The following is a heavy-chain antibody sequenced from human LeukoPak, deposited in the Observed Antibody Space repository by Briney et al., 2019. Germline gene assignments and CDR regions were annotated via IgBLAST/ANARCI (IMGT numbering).Heavy chain of an antibody. CDR2: IYYSVTS. V-gene: IGHV4-59*01. CDR3: ARGSGGDGSGSL. J-gene: IGHJ4*02. CDR1: GDSISTYY. Sequence: SETLSLTCTVSGDSISTYYWSWIRQPPGKGLEWIGYIYYSVTSEYNPSLKSRVTRSVDMSTNQISLKLSSVTAADTAVYFCARGSGGDGSGSLWGRGTLVTVSS. D-gene: IGHD3-10*01.